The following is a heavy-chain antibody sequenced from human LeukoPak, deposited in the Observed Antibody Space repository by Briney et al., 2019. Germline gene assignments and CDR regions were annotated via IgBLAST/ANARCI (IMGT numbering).Heavy chain of an antibody. J-gene: IGHJ6*02. Sequence: EASVKVSCKASGGTFSSYAISWVRQAPGQGLEWMGGIIPIFGTANYAQKFQGRVTITADESTSTAYMELSSLRSEDTAVYYCARLYGDYDPYYYYGMDVWGQGTTVTVSS. V-gene: IGHV1-69*13. CDR2: IIPIFGTA. D-gene: IGHD4-17*01. CDR1: GGTFSSYA. CDR3: ARLYGDYDPYYYYGMDV.